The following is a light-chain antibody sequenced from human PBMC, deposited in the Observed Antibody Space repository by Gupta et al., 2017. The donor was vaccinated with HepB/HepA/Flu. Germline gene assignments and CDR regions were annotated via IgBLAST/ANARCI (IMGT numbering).Light chain of an antibody. Sequence: SFELTQPPSVSVSPGQTAAITCSGETLGDKYASWYRQKAGQSPVLVIHKDNKRPSGISDRFSGSKSGNTATLTISGTQAMDEADYYCEAWDISTGRYVFGTGTKVTVL. J-gene: IGLJ1*01. CDR2: KDN. CDR3: EAWDISTGRYV. V-gene: IGLV3-1*01. CDR1: TLGDKY.